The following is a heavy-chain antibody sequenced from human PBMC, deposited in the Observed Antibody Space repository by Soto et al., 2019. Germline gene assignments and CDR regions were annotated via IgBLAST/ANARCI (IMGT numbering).Heavy chain of an antibody. J-gene: IGHJ5*02. CDR1: GYTFTSYG. V-gene: IGHV1-18*04. Sequence: QVRLVQSGAEVKKPGASVKVSCKASGYTFTSYGISWVRQAPGQGLEGMGGISAYNGNTNYAQKLQGRVTMTTDTSTSTAYMELRSLRSDDTAVYYCARGVPALAAAGRWYNWFDPWGQGTLVTVSS. D-gene: IGHD6-13*01. CDR3: ARGVPALAAAGRWYNWFDP. CDR2: ISAYNGNT.